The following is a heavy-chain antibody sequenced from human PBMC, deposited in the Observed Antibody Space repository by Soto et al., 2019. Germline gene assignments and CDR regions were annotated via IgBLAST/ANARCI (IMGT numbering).Heavy chain of an antibody. CDR3: ARDPSIVLVPAATYYYYYYGMDV. CDR2: IKQDGSGK. Sequence: GGSLRLSCAASGFTFSSYWMSWVRQAPGKGLEWVANIKQDGSGKYYVDSVKGRFTISRDNAKNSLYLQMNSLRAEDTAVYYCARDPSIVLVPAATYYYYYYGMDVWGQGTTVTVSS. D-gene: IGHD2-2*01. J-gene: IGHJ6*02. CDR1: GFTFSSYW. V-gene: IGHV3-7*01.